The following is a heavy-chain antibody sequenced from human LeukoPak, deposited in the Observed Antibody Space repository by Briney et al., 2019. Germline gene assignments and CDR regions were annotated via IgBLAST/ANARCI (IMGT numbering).Heavy chain of an antibody. CDR2: IIPILGIA. J-gene: IGHJ6*02. CDR1: GGTFSSYA. CDR3: ARATHYDLWSGSGSHYGMDV. V-gene: IGHV1-69*04. D-gene: IGHD3-3*01. Sequence: SVKVSCKASGGTFSSYAISWVRQAPGQGLEWMGRIIPILGIANYAQKFQGRVTITADKSTSTAYMELSSLRSGDTAVYYCARATHYDLWSGSGSHYGMDVWGQGTTVTVSS.